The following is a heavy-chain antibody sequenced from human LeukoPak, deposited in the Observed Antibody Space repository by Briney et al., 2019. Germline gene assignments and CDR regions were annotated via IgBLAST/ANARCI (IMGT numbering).Heavy chain of an antibody. CDR3: ARQDSSGTYDAFDI. CDR1: GYLFTSYW. D-gene: IGHD3-10*01. V-gene: IGHV5-51*01. Sequence: GESLKISCKDTGYLFTSYWIAWVRQKPGKGLEWMGIIYPGDLDTRYNPSFQGQVTISADTSINTAYLQWDSLKASDTAMYYCARQDSSGTYDAFDIWGQGTMVTVPS. CDR2: IYPGDLDT. J-gene: IGHJ3*02.